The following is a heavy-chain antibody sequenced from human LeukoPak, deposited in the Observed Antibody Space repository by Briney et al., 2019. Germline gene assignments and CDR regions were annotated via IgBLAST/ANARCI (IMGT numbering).Heavy chain of an antibody. Sequence: GASVKVSCKASGYTFTGYYLHWVRQAPGQGLVWMGWINPNSGGTNYAQKFQGRVTMTRDTSISTAYMELSRLRSDDTAVYYCARDTSSTSRSRFDPWGQGTLVTVSS. CDR2: INPNSGGT. CDR3: ARDTSSTSRSRFDP. D-gene: IGHD2-2*01. CDR1: GYTFTGYY. V-gene: IGHV1-2*02. J-gene: IGHJ5*02.